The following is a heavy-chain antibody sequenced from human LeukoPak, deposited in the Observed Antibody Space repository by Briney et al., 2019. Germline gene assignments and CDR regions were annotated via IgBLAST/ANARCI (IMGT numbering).Heavy chain of an antibody. CDR3: ARAGGDSSSYDAFDI. V-gene: IGHV1-18*01. D-gene: IGHD6-13*01. CDR1: GYTLTELS. Sequence: ASVKVSCKVSGYTLTELSMHWVRQAPGQGLEWMGWISAYNGNTNYAQKLQGRVTMTTDTSTSTAYMELRSLRSDDTAVYYCARAGGDSSSYDAFDIWGQGTMVTVSS. CDR2: ISAYNGNT. J-gene: IGHJ3*02.